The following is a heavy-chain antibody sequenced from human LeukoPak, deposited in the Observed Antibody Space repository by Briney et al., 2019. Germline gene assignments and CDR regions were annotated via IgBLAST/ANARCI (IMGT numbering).Heavy chain of an antibody. CDR3: ASVYSSSWLDAFDI. Sequence: PGGSLRLSCAASGFTFSSYWMSWVRQAPGKGLEWVANIKQDGSEKYYVDSVKGRFTISSDNARNSLYLQMNTLRAEDTAVYYCASVYSSSWLDAFDIWGQGTMVTVSS. CDR1: GFTFSSYW. V-gene: IGHV3-7*01. CDR2: IKQDGSEK. J-gene: IGHJ3*02. D-gene: IGHD6-13*01.